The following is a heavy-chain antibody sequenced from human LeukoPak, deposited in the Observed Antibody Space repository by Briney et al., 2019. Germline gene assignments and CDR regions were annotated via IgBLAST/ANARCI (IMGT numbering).Heavy chain of an antibody. D-gene: IGHD5-18*01. Sequence: GSLRLSCAASGFTFSSYSMNWVRQAPGKGLEWIGYIYYSGSTNYNPSLKSRVTISVDTSKNQFSLKLSSVTAADTAVYYCARVGGTAMVRSFDYWGQGTLVTVSS. J-gene: IGHJ4*02. CDR1: GFTFSSYS. V-gene: IGHV4-59*01. CDR3: ARVGGTAMVRSFDY. CDR2: IYYSGST.